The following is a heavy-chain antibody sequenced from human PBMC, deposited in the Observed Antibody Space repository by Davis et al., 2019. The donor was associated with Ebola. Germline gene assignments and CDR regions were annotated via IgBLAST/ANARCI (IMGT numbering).Heavy chain of an antibody. Sequence: GESLKISCAASGFTFSTYTMNWVRQAPGKGLEWVSSISSTGSYMYYADSMKGRFTVSRDNAKTSLYLQMDSLRAEDTAVYYCARVRVDSSMVNAFDIWGQGTMVTVSS. V-gene: IGHV3-21*01. J-gene: IGHJ3*02. D-gene: IGHD5-18*01. CDR2: ISSTGSYM. CDR1: GFTFSTYT. CDR3: ARVRVDSSMVNAFDI.